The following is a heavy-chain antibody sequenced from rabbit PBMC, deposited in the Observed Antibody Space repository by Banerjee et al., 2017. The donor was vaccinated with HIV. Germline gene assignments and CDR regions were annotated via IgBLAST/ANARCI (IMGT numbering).Heavy chain of an antibody. J-gene: IGHJ4*01. CDR1: GFDFSSYG. V-gene: IGHV1S21*01. CDR2: ITYGGST. CDR3: VRHNSGLRL. Sequence: EQLEESGGDLVKPGASLKLSCKASGFDFSSYGVSWVRQAPGKGLEWIGYITYGGSTFYASWAKGRFTISRTSTTVDLKMTSLTAADTATYFCVRHNSGLRLWGPGTLVTVS. D-gene: IGHD4-1*01.